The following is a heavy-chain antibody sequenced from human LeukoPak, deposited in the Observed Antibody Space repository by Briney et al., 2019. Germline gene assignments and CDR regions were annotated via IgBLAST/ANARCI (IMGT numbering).Heavy chain of an antibody. CDR3: ARVDGSGPNAPNDC. CDR1: RYPFTSYA. D-gene: IGHD3-10*01. J-gene: IGHJ4*02. Sequence: GASVTLSCKASRYPFTSYAMHWVRQAPGQRLEWMGWIHVGNGNTEYSQKFQGRVTITRDTPATTTYMELSSLRSEDTAVYYCARVDGSGPNAPNDCWGQGSLVTVSS. CDR2: IHVGNGNT. V-gene: IGHV1-3*01.